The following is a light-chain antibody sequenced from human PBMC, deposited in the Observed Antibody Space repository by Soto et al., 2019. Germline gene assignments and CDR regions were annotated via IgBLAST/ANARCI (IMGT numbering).Light chain of an antibody. V-gene: IGKV1-39*01. CDR1: QSIVSY. CDR3: HQSYSTPRT. CDR2: TAS. Sequence: DIQMTQSPSSLSVSVGDRVTITCRASQSIVSYLNWYQQKLGKAPKLLIYTASNLQRGVPSRFSGSGSGTDFTLTISNLQPEDFATYYCHQSYSTPRTFGQGTKLEIK. J-gene: IGKJ2*02.